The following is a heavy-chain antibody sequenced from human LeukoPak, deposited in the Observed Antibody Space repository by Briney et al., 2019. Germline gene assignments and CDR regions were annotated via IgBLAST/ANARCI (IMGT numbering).Heavy chain of an antibody. CDR3: AAEHGIAAAGIATYYYYGMDV. Sequence: GAPVKVSCKASGFTFTSSAMQWVRQARGQRLEWIGWIVVGSGNTNYAQKFQERVTITRDMSTSTAYMELSSLRSEDTAVYYCAAEHGIAAAGIATYYYYGMDVWGQGTTVTVSS. CDR1: GFTFTSSA. V-gene: IGHV1-58*02. CDR2: IVVGSGNT. D-gene: IGHD6-13*01. J-gene: IGHJ6*02.